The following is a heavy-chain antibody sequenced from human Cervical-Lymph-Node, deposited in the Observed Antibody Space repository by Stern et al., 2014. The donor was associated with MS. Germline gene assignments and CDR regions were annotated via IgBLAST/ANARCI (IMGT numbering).Heavy chain of an antibody. CDR1: GCTFSNAY. V-gene: IGHV3-15*01. CDR3: TTLIRWGAYYVA. CDR2: IKTNTDGEAT. D-gene: IGHD3-16*01. J-gene: IGHJ5*02. Sequence: EVQLVESGGGVVRPGGALKLSCAASGCTFSNAYMSCVRQAPGQGPEWVGLIKTNTDGEATDYAAPVKGRFSISRDDSMNTLYLEMNSLKTEDTAVYYCTTLIRWGAYYVAWGQGTLLTVSS.